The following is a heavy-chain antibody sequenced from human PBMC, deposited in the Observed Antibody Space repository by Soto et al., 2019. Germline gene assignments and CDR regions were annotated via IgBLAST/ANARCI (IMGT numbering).Heavy chain of an antibody. CDR1: GDSVSSNSAT. CDR2: TYYRSKWYN. V-gene: IGHV6-1*01. Sequence: PSQTLSLTCAISGDSVSSNSATWNWIRQSPSRGLEWLGRTYYRSKWYNEYALSVKSRITINPDSSKNQFSLQLNSVTPEDTAVYYCVRGFYSGFDYWGQGALVTVSS. J-gene: IGHJ4*02. CDR3: VRGFYSGFDY. D-gene: IGHD3-3*01.